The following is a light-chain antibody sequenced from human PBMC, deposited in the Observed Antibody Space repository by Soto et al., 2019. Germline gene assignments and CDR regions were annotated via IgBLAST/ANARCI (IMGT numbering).Light chain of an antibody. CDR1: QSVATN. V-gene: IGKV3-15*01. CDR3: QQHNYWPS. J-gene: IGKJ2*01. CDR2: SAS. Sequence: EIVMTQSPATLSVSPGERATLFCRASQSVATNLAWYQQKPGQVPRLLIHSASTRATGVPARFSGSGSGTEFTLTISSLQSEDFAVYYCQQHNYWPSFGQGTKLEIK.